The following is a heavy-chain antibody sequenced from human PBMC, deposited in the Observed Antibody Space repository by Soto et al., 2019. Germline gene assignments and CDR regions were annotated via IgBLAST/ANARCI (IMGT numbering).Heavy chain of an antibody. CDR2: IYNSGST. J-gene: IGHJ6*03. CDR3: ARHEAFYYGSGTYYYYMDV. Sequence: WDWIRQPPGKGLEWIGYIYNSGSTNYNPSLKSRVTISVDTSKNQFSLKLSSVTAADTAVYYCARHEAFYYGSGTYYYYMDVWGKGTTVTVSS. D-gene: IGHD3-10*01. V-gene: IGHV4-59*08.